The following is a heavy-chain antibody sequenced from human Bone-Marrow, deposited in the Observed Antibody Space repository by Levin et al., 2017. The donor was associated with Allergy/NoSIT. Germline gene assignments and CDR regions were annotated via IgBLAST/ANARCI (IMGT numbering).Heavy chain of an antibody. CDR2: IWYDGSNK. CDR3: ARGDFSVYSFGYPSWDYYYYYIDV. J-gene: IGHJ6*03. Sequence: AGGSLRLSCAVSGFTFSNYGMHWVRQAPGKGLEWVAGIWYDGSNKYYAESVKGRFTISRDNADNTLFLQMNSLRVEDTALYYCARGDFSVYSFGYPSWDYYYYYIDVWGNGTTVIVSS. V-gene: IGHV3-33*01. CDR1: GFTFSNYG. D-gene: IGHD5-18*01.